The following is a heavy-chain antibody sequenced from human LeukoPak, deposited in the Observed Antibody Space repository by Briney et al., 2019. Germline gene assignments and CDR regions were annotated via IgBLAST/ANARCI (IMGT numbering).Heavy chain of an antibody. Sequence: SVKVSCTASGGTFSSYAISWVRQAPGQGLEWIGGIIPIFGTANYAQKFQGRVTITADESTSTAYMELSSLRSEDTAVYYCAGVTTFVGYDWYYFDYWGQGTLVTVSS. J-gene: IGHJ4*02. CDR1: GGTFSSYA. D-gene: IGHD4-11*01. V-gene: IGHV1-69*13. CDR2: IIPIFGTA. CDR3: AGVTTFVGYDWYYFDY.